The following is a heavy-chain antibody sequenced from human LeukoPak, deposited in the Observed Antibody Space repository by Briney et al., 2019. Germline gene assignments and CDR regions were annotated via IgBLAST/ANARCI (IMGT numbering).Heavy chain of an antibody. J-gene: IGHJ4*02. CDR2: ISWNSGSI. CDR1: GFTFDDYA. Sequence: GGSLRLSCAASGFTFDDYAMHWVRQAPGKGLEWVSGISWNSGSIGYADSVKGRFTISRDNSKNTLYLQMSSLRAEDTAVYYCAKVPDYDILSGYYRHFDYWGQGTLVTVSS. V-gene: IGHV3-9*01. CDR3: AKVPDYDILSGYYRHFDY. D-gene: IGHD3-9*01.